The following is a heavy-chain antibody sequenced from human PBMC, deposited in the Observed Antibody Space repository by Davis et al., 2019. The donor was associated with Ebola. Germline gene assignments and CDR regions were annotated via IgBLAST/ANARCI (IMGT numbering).Heavy chain of an antibody. D-gene: IGHD1-1*01. CDR3: ARGYNGWLDP. Sequence: SETLSLTCAVYGGSFSGYYWSWIRQPPGKGLEWIGEINHSGSTNYNPSLKSRVTISVDTSKNQFSLKLSSVTAADTAVYYCARGYNGWLDPWGQGTLVTVSS. J-gene: IGHJ5*02. CDR2: INHSGST. CDR1: GGSFSGYY. V-gene: IGHV4-34*01.